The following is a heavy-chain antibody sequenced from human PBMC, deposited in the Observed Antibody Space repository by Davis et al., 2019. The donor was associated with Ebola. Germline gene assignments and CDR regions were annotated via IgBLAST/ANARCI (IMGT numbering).Heavy chain of an antibody. Sequence: SVKVSCKASGGTFSNYTFHWVRQAPAQGLEWMGRVIPILGTADYAQRFQGRVTITADTSTHTAYMELSRLRSDDTAMYYCTRGKWFDPWGQGTLVAVSS. CDR1: GGTFSNYT. V-gene: IGHV1-69*08. CDR2: VIPILGTA. CDR3: TRGKWFDP. J-gene: IGHJ5*02.